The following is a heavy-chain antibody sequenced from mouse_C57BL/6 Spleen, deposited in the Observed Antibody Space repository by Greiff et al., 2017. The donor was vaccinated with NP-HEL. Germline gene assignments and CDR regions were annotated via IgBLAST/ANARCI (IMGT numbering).Heavy chain of an antibody. D-gene: IGHD1-1*01. CDR1: GYTFTSYW. Sequence: QVQLQQPGAELVMPGASVKLSCKASGYTFTSYWMHWVKQRPGQGLEWIGEIDPSDSYTNYNQKFKGKSTLTVDKSSSTAYMQLSSLTSEDSAVYYCARLGTVVASPFDVWGTGTTVTVSS. J-gene: IGHJ1*03. V-gene: IGHV1-69*01. CDR3: ARLGTVVASPFDV. CDR2: IDPSDSYT.